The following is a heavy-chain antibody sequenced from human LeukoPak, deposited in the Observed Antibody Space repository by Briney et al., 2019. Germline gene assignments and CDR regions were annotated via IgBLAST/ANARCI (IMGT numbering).Heavy chain of an antibody. Sequence: GVSLRLSCTASGXTFGDYAISCVRXAPGKGLEWVGFIRSKVYGGTAEYAASVKGSFTISRDDSKTIAYLQMNSLKTEDTAVYYCTRGMSSSSPAYFDYWGQGTLVTVSS. J-gene: IGHJ4*02. CDR1: GXTFGDYA. D-gene: IGHD6-6*01. CDR3: TRGMSSSSPAYFDY. CDR2: IRSKVYGGTA. V-gene: IGHV3-49*04.